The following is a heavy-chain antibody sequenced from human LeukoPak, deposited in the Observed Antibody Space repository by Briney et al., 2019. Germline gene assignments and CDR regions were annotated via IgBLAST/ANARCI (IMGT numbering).Heavy chain of an antibody. CDR3: TTDPRY. V-gene: IGHV3-15*01. CDR1: GFTFKNSW. Sequence: GGSLRLSCAASGFTFKNSWMSWVRQAPGKGPEWVARIKDKGEGGTIDYAASVRGRFTISRDDSRDAVYLQMNSLIVDDSAVYYCTTDPRYWGQGTLVTVSS. CDR2: IKDKGEGGTI. J-gene: IGHJ4*02.